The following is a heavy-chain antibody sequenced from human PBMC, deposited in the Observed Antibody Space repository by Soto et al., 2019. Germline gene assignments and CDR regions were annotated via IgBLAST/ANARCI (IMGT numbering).Heavy chain of an antibody. V-gene: IGHV1-2*04. CDR3: ARALNYYDILTGYLLPTYYFDY. J-gene: IGHJ4*02. D-gene: IGHD3-9*01. CDR2: INPNSGGT. Sequence: ASVKVSCKASGYTFTGYYMHWVRQAPGQGLEWMGWINPNSGGTNYAQKFQGWVTMTRDTSISTAYMELSRLRSDDTAVYYCARALNYYDILTGYLLPTYYFDYWGQGTLVTVSS. CDR1: GYTFTGYY.